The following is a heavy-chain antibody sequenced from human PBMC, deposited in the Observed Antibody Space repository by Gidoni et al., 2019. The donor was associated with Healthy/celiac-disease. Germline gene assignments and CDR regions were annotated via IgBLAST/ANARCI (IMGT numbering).Heavy chain of an antibody. CDR2: ISSSSSTI. CDR3: ARDWMKGSIAARHYYYGMDV. Sequence: EVQLVESGGGLVQPGGSLRLSCAASGFTFSSHSMHWVRQAPGKGLEWVSYISSSSSTIYYADSVKGRFTISRDNAKNSLYLQMNSLRAEDTAVYYCARDWMKGSIAARHYYYGMDVWGQGTTVTVSS. J-gene: IGHJ6*02. V-gene: IGHV3-48*01. CDR1: GFTFSSHS. D-gene: IGHD6-6*01.